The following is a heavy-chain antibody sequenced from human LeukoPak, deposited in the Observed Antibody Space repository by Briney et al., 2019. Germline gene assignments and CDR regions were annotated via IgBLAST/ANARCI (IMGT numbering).Heavy chain of an antibody. D-gene: IGHD2-15*01. Sequence: ASVKVSCKASGYTFTSYDINWVRQATGQGLEWMGWVNPNSGHTGYAQKFQGRVTMTRNTSISTAYMELSSLRSEDTAVYYCARGAPGSYCSGGSCPYFDYWGQGTLVSVSS. V-gene: IGHV1-8*01. CDR2: VNPNSGHT. J-gene: IGHJ4*02. CDR3: ARGAPGSYCSGGSCPYFDY. CDR1: GYTFTSYD.